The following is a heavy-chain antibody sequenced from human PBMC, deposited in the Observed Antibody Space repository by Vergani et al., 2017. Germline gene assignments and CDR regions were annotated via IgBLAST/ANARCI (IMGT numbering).Heavy chain of an antibody. Sequence: QVQLVESGGGVVQPGRSLRLSCAASGFTFSSYGMHWVRQAPGKGLEWVAVIWYDGSNKYYADSVKGRFTISRDNSKNTLYLQMNSLRAEDTAVYYCARDIRIAVAGRGGIFDYWGQGTLVTVSS. V-gene: IGHV3-30*19. D-gene: IGHD6-19*01. CDR3: ARDIRIAVAGRGGIFDY. CDR2: IWYDGSNK. J-gene: IGHJ4*02. CDR1: GFTFSSYG.